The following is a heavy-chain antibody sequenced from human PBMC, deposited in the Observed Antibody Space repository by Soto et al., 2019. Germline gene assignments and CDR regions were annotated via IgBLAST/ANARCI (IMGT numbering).Heavy chain of an antibody. V-gene: IGHV4-59*08. J-gene: IGHJ4*02. CDR1: GGSISSYY. D-gene: IGHD6-6*01. CDR2: IYYSGST. CDR3: AGSSIAARQYYFDY. Sequence: SETLSLTCTVSGGSISSYYWSWIRQPPGKGLEWIGYIYYSGSTNYNPSLKSRVTISVDTSKNQFSLKLSSVTAADTAVYYSAGSSIAARQYYFDYWGQGTLVTVSS.